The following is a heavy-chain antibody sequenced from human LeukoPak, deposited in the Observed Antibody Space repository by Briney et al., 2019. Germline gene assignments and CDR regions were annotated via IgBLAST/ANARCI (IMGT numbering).Heavy chain of an antibody. CDR1: GYTFTGYY. CDR3: AAYSYGDFDY. J-gene: IGHJ4*02. V-gene: IGHV1-46*01. D-gene: IGHD5-18*01. CDR2: INPSGGST. Sequence: ASVKVSCKASGYTFTGYYMHWVRQAPGQGLEWMGIINPSGGSTSYAQKFQGRVTMTRDTSISTAYMELSRLRSDDTAVYYCAAYSYGDFDYWGQGTLVTVSS.